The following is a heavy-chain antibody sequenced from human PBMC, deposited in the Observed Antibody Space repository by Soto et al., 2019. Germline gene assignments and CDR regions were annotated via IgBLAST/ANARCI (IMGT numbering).Heavy chain of an antibody. CDR2: ISFDGSNQ. Sequence: QVQLVESGGGVVQPGRSLRLSCAASGFTFSTHGIHWVRQAPGKGLEWVAEISFDGSNQYYSDSVRCRFIVSRDNSKNTLYLLMHSLRSEDTAVYYCAKGRRRRDGFDVWGQGTMVTVSS. J-gene: IGHJ3*01. V-gene: IGHV3-30*18. CDR3: AKGRRRRDGFDV. CDR1: GFTFSTHG.